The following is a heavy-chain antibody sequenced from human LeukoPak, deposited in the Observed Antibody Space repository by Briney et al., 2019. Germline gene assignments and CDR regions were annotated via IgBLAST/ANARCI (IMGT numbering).Heavy chain of an antibody. CDR3: ARDYCSTTTCLDY. D-gene: IGHD2-2*01. CDR2: IWYDGSKK. V-gene: IGHV3-33*01. CDR1: GFTFSSYG. Sequence: GGSLRLSCAASGFTFSSYGMHWVRQAPGKGLEWVAVIWYDGSKKYYADSVKGRFIISRDDSKNTLYLQMNSLRAEDTALYYCARDYCSTTTCLDYWGRGTLVTVSP. J-gene: IGHJ4*02.